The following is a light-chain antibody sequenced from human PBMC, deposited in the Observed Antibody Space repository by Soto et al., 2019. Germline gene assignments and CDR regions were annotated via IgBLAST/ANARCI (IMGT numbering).Light chain of an antibody. V-gene: IGKV4-1*01. CDR1: QSVLYSSNNKNY. J-gene: IGKJ3*01. CDR2: GAS. Sequence: DLVLTQSPASLAGSLGERATINCPSSQSVLYSSNNKNYLAWYQQKPGQAPRLLIYGASSRATGIPDRFSGSGSGTDFTLTISKLEPEDFAVYYCQQYGTSPPFTFGPGTKVDI. CDR3: QQYGTSPPFT.